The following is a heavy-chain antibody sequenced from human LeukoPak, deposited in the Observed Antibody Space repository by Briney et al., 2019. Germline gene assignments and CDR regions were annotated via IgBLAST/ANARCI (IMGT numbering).Heavy chain of an antibody. CDR3: ARETPIVGATRTPFCDY. D-gene: IGHD1-26*01. V-gene: IGHV1-46*01. Sequence: ASVKVSCKASGYTFTSYYMHWVRQAPGQGLEWMGIINPSGGSTSYAQKFQGRVTMTRDTSTSTVYMELSSLRSEDTAVYYCARETPIVGATRTPFCDYWGQGTLVTVSS. CDR2: INPSGGST. CDR1: GYTFTSYY. J-gene: IGHJ4*02.